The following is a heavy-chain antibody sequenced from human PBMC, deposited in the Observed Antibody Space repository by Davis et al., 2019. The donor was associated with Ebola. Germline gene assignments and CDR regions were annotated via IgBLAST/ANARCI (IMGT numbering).Heavy chain of an antibody. J-gene: IGHJ5*02. CDR2: ISSSGSTI. CDR1: GFTFSDYY. Sequence: PGSSLRLSFAASGFTFSDYYMSWIRKAPGKGLEWVSYISSSGSTIYYADSVKGRFTISRDNAKNSLYLQMNSLRTEDTAFYYCARDSQRRLDPWGQGTLVTVSS. D-gene: IGHD6-25*01. V-gene: IGHV3-11*04. CDR3: ARDSQRRLDP.